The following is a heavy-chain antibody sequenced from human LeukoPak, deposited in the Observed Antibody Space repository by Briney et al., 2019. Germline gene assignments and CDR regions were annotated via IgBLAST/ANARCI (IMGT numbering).Heavy chain of an antibody. CDR2: INPSGGST. V-gene: IGHV1-46*01. D-gene: IGHD4-17*01. Sequence: GASVKVSCKASGYTFTSYYMHWVRQAPGQGLEWMGIINPSGGSTRYAQKFQGRVTMTRDTSTSTVYMEPSSLRSEDTAVYYCARNPVTTKYFDYWGQGTLVTVSS. J-gene: IGHJ4*02. CDR3: ARNPVTTKYFDY. CDR1: GYTFTSYY.